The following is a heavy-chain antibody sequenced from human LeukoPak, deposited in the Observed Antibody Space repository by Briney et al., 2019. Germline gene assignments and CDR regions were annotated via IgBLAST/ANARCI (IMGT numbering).Heavy chain of an antibody. Sequence: SETLSLTCTVSGGSISSSSYYWGWIRQPPGKGLEWIGSIYYSGSTYYNPSLKSRVTISVDTSKNQFSLKLSSVTAADTAVYYCARDFPAVDYDFWSGYYTGGTFDYWGQGTLVTVSS. CDR3: ARDFPAVDYDFWSGYYTGGTFDY. CDR2: IYYSGST. CDR1: GGSISSSSYY. V-gene: IGHV4-39*07. D-gene: IGHD3-3*01. J-gene: IGHJ4*02.